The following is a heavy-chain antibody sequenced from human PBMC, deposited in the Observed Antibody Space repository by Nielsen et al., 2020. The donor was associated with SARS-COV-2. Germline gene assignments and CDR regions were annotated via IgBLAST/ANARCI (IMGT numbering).Heavy chain of an antibody. CDR3: ARGTYYYDSSPSDY. V-gene: IGHV3-23*01. Sequence: GESLKISCAASGFTFSSYGMSWVRQVPGKGLEWVSAISGSGDSTYYADSVKGRFTISRDNAKNSLYLQMNSLRSDDTAVYYCARGTYYYDSSPSDYWGQGTLVTVSS. J-gene: IGHJ4*02. D-gene: IGHD3-22*01. CDR1: GFTFSSYG. CDR2: ISGSGDST.